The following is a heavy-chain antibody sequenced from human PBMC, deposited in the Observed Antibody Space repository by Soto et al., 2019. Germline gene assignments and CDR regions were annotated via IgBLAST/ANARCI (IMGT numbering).Heavy chain of an antibody. CDR1: GGTFSSYA. D-gene: IGHD2-8*01. CDR3: ARDKCTNGVCYSYYFDY. Sequence: SVKVSCKASGGTFSSYAISWVRQAPGQGLEWMGGIIPIFGTANYAQKFQGRVTITADESTSTAYLELSSLRSEDTAVYYCARDKCTNGVCYSYYFDYWGQGTLVTVSS. V-gene: IGHV1-69*13. J-gene: IGHJ4*02. CDR2: IIPIFGTA.